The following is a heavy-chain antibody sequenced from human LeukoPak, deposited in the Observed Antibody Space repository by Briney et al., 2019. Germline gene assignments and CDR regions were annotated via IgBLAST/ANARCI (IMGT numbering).Heavy chain of an antibody. CDR3: ARGRSPLYYYYYYYMDV. CDR2: IIPIFGTA. J-gene: IGHJ6*03. V-gene: IGHV1-69*06. CDR1: GYTFTSYA. D-gene: IGHD3-10*01. Sequence: AASVKVSCKASGYTFTSYAIIWVRQAPGQGLEWMGGIIPIFGTANYAQKFQGRVTITADKSTSTAYMELSSLRSEDTAVYYCARGRSPLYYYYYYYMDVWGKGTTVTVSS.